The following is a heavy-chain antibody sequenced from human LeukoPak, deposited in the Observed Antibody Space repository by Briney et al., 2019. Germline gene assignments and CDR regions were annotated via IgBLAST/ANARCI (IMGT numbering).Heavy chain of an antibody. CDR2: IKQDGSEK. CDR3: ARVPRSYYYYYYMDV. Sequence: GGSLRLSCAASGFTFSSYWMSWVRQAPGKGLEWVANIKQDGSEKYYVDSVKGRFTVSRDNAKNSLYLQMNSLRAEDTAVYYCARVPRSYYYYYYMDVWGKGTTVTASS. CDR1: GFTFSSYW. V-gene: IGHV3-7*01. J-gene: IGHJ6*03.